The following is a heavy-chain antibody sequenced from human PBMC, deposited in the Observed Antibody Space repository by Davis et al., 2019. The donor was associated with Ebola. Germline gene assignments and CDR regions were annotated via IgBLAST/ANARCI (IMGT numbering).Heavy chain of an antibody. J-gene: IGHJ4*02. CDR2: IYPGDSDT. Sequence: GESLKIPCNAPGYTFTSYSIARVRQMPGKGLEWMAIIYPGDSDTIYSPPLQGQVTISADKSISTAYLQWSSLKASDTAMYYCARRNYYGSRGDYSHFDYWGQGTLVTVSS. CDR1: GYTFTSYS. V-gene: IGHV5-51*01. CDR3: ARRNYYGSRGDYSHFDY. D-gene: IGHD3-10*01.